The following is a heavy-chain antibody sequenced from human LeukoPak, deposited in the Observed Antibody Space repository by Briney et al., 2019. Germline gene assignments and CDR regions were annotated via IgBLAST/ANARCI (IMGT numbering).Heavy chain of an antibody. Sequence: PSETLSLTCTVSGGSMSSNYWTWIRQPPGKGLEWIGYISYSGSPNYNSSLKSRVTISVDASKNQFSLKLSSVTAADTAVYYCARQEANSLGSWFDPWGQGTLVTVSS. V-gene: IGHV4-59*08. J-gene: IGHJ5*02. CDR3: ARQEANSLGSWFDP. D-gene: IGHD4-23*01. CDR2: ISYSGSP. CDR1: GGSMSSNY.